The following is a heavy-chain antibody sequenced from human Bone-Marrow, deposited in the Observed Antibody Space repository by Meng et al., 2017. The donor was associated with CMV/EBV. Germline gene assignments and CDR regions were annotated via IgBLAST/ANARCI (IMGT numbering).Heavy chain of an antibody. CDR3: ARDTYTEGSSWYYYYGMDV. CDR1: TRGGYF. J-gene: IGHJ6*02. D-gene: IGHD6-13*01. CDR2: ISSSGSTI. V-gene: IGHV3-11*04. Sequence: TRGGYFWSWIRQAPGKGLEWVSYISSSGSTIYYADSVKGRFTISRDNAKNSLYLQMNSLRAEDTAVYYCARDTYTEGSSWYYYYGMDVWGQGTTVTVSS.